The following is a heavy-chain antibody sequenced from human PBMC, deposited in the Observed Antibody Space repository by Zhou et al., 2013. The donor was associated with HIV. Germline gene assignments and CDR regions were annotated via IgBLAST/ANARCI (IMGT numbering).Heavy chain of an antibody. CDR3: ARDLGSTSTANGYYYYYMDV. CDR2: IIPIFGTA. V-gene: IGHV1-69*13. J-gene: IGHJ6*03. Sequence: QVQVVQSGAEVKKPGSSVKVSCKASGDTFNSYAISWVRQAPGQGLEWIGKIIPIFGTANYAQKFQGRVTITADESTSTAYMELSSLRSEDTAVYYCARDLGSTSTANGYYYYYMDVWGKGTTVTVSS. D-gene: IGHD2-2*01. CDR1: GDTFNSYA.